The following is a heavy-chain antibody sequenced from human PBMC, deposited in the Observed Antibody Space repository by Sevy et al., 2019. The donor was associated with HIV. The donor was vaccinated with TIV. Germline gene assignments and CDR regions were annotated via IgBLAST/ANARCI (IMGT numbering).Heavy chain of an antibody. Sequence: GGSLRLSCAASGFTFSSYGMHWVRQAPGKGLEWVAFIRYDGSNKYYADSVKGRFTISRDNSKNTLYLQMNSLRAEDTAVYYCAKLPWLVRGGLEYWGQGTLVTVSS. CDR2: IRYDGSNK. D-gene: IGHD6-19*01. V-gene: IGHV3-30*02. J-gene: IGHJ4*02. CDR1: GFTFSSYG. CDR3: AKLPWLVRGGLEY.